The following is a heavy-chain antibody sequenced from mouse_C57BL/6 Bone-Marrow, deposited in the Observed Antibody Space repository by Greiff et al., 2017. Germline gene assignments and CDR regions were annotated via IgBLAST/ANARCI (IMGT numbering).Heavy chain of an antibody. CDR3: TGTGTVDY. Sequence: EVQLVESGGGLVHPGGSMTLSCAASGFTFSDAWMDWVRQSPEKGLEWVAEIRHKANNHATYYAESVKGRFTISRDDSKSSVYLQMNSLRAEDTGIYYCTGTGTVDYWGQGTTLTVSS. CDR1: GFTFSDAW. J-gene: IGHJ2*01. CDR2: IRHKANNHAT. D-gene: IGHD2-14*01. V-gene: IGHV6-6*01.